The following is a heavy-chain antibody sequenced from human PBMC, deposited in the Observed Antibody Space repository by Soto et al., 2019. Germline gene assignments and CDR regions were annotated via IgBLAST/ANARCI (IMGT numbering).Heavy chain of an antibody. J-gene: IGHJ4*02. CDR3: ASGYYDSSGYPLFDY. Sequence: ASVKVSCKASGYTFTSYDINWVRQATGQGFEWMGWMNPNSGNTGYAQKFQGRVTMTRDTSITTAYVELSSLRSEDTAVYYCASGYYDSSGYPLFDYWGQGTLVTVSS. V-gene: IGHV1-8*01. CDR1: GYTFTSYD. D-gene: IGHD3-22*01. CDR2: MNPNSGNT.